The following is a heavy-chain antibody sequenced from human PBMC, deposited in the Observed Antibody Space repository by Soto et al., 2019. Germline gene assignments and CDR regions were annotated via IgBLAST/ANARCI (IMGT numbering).Heavy chain of an antibody. CDR2: TYYRSKWYN. D-gene: IGHD4-17*01. Sequence: PSQTLSLTCAISGDSVSNNRVSWNWIRQSPSRGLEWLGRTYYRSKWYNDYAVSVKSRITINPDTSKNQFSLQLNSVTPEDTAVYYCARDSHDYGDYGTLHYYYYMDVWGKGTTVTVSS. V-gene: IGHV6-1*01. CDR3: ARDSHDYGDYGTLHYYYYMDV. CDR1: GDSVSNNRVS. J-gene: IGHJ6*03.